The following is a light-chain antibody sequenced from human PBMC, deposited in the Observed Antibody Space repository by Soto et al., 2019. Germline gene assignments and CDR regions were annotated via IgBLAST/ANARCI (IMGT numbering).Light chain of an antibody. Sequence: QSALTQPPSASGSPGQSVTISCTGTSSDVGGYNYVSWYQQHPGKAPKLMIYDVTKRPSGVPDRFSGSKSGNTASLTVSGLQAEDEADYYCASYAGSNTGFGGGTQLTVL. J-gene: IGLJ3*02. CDR3: ASYAGSNTG. V-gene: IGLV2-8*01. CDR2: DVT. CDR1: SSDVGGYNY.